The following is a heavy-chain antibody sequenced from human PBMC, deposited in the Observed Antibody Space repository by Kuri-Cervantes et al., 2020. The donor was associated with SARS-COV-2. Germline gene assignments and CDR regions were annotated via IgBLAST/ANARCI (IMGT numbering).Heavy chain of an antibody. J-gene: IGHJ6*02. CDR3: AGGIAAAGTNYYYGMDV. D-gene: IGHD6-13*01. V-gene: IGHV3-48*03. Sequence: GGSLRLSCEASGVTGSNFEMNWVRQAPGKGLEWVAYISESGATIYYADSVKGRFTISRDFAKNSLYLQMNSLRAEDTAVYYCAGGIAAAGTNYYYGMDVWGQGTTVTVSS. CDR2: ISESGATI. CDR1: GVTGSNFE.